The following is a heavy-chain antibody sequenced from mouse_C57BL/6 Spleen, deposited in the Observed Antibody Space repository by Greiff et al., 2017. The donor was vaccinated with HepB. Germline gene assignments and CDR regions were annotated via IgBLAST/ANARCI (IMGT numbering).Heavy chain of an antibody. D-gene: IGHD1-1*01. CDR2: IDPEDGET. CDR3: APIYYYGSSYWYFDV. J-gene: IGHJ1*03. V-gene: IGHV14-2*01. CDR1: GFNIKDYY. Sequence: EVKLVESGAELVKPGASVKLSCTASGFNIKDYYMHWVKQRTEQGLEWIGRIDPEDGETKYAPKFQGQATITADTSSNTAYLQLSSLTSEDTAVYYCAPIYYYGSSYWYFDVWGTGTTVTVSS.